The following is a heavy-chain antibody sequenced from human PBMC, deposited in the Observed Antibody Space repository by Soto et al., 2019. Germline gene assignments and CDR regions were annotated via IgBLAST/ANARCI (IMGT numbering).Heavy chain of an antibody. V-gene: IGHV3-23*01. D-gene: IGHD2-15*01. Sequence: GGSLRLSCAASGFTFNNYAMNWVRQAPGKGLEWVATISGTGGSTYYADSVKGRFTISRDNAKNTLYLQMNSLRVEDTAVYYSVRTSLVVAAATREDYWGQGPRVTVSS. CDR2: ISGTGGST. J-gene: IGHJ4*02. CDR1: GFTFNNYA. CDR3: VRTSLVVAAATREDY.